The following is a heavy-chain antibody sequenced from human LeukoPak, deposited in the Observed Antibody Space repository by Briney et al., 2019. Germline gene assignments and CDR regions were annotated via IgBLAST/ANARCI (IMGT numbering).Heavy chain of an antibody. Sequence: ASVKVSCKASGYTFTGHYMHWVRQAPGQGLEWMGWINPNSGGTNYAQKFQGRVTMTRDTSISTAYMELSRLRSDDTAVYYCARELVVVPAANDFDYWGQGTLVTVSS. CDR1: GYTFTGHY. D-gene: IGHD2-2*01. CDR3: ARELVVVPAANDFDY. J-gene: IGHJ4*02. V-gene: IGHV1-2*02. CDR2: INPNSGGT.